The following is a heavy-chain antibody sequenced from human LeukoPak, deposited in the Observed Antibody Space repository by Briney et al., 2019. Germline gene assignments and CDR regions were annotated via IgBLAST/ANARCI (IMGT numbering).Heavy chain of an antibody. J-gene: IGHJ4*02. Sequence: GGSLRLSCAASGFTFSSYPMSWVRQAPGKGLQWVSAISGGGGSAYYADSVKGRFTISRDNSKSTLYLQINSLRAEDTAVYYCATLPYSSSWYEHFDYWGQGTLVTVSS. CDR2: ISGGGGSA. CDR3: ATLPYSSSWYEHFDY. D-gene: IGHD6-13*01. CDR1: GFTFSSYP. V-gene: IGHV3-23*01.